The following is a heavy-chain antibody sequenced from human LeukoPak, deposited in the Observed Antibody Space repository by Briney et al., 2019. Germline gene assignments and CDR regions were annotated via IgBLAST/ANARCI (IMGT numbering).Heavy chain of an antibody. CDR3: AREVAI. CDR2: TSAYNGNT. V-gene: IGHV1-18*01. CDR1: GYTFTSYG. J-gene: IGHJ4*02. D-gene: IGHD2-15*01. Sequence: ASVNVSCKASGYTFTSYGISWVRQAPGQGLEWMGWTSAYNGNTNYAQKLQARVTITRDTSANTAYLELSSLRSEDTAVYYCAREVAIWGQGTLVTVSS.